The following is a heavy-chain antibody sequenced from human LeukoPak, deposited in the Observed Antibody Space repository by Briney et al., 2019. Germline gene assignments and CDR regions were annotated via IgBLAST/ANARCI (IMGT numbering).Heavy chain of an antibody. D-gene: IGHD5-18*01. CDR2: INPNSGGT. J-gene: IGHJ4*02. V-gene: IGHV1-2*02. CDR1: GYTFTGYY. Sequence: ASVKVSCKASGYTFTGYYMHWVRQAPGQVLEWMGWINPNSGGTNYAQKFQGRVTMTRDTSISTAYMELSRLRSDDTAVYYCARITAMADYGDYWGQGTLVTVSS. CDR3: ARITAMADYGDY.